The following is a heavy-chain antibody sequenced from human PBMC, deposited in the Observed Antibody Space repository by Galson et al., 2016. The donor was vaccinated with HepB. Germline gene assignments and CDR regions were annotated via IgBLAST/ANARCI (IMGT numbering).Heavy chain of an antibody. CDR3: AMDRVGRALVTVDDAFGF. CDR1: GNSFTIYG. Sequence: QSGAEVKKPGAPVKVSCKGYGNSFTIYGISWVRQAPGQGFEWMGWTDFHNGKTKYAQKFQGRVTMTTDTSTSTAFMELRSLRSDDTAVYHCAMDRVGRALVTVDDAFGFWGEGTMVTVPP. CDR2: TDFHNGKT. V-gene: IGHV1-18*01. D-gene: IGHD4-23*01. J-gene: IGHJ3*01.